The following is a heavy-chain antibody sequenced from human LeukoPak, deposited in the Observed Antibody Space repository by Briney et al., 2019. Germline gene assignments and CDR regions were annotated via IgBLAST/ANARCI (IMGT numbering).Heavy chain of an antibody. CDR1: GYTFTSYG. D-gene: IGHD2-2*01. CDR2: IIPIFGTA. V-gene: IGHV1-69*13. CDR3: ARDASPLVVPAATPYYYYYYMGV. Sequence: GASVKVSCKASGYTFTSYGISWVRQAPGQGLEWMGGIIPIFGTANYAQKFQGRVTITADESTSTAYMELSSLRSEDTAVYYCARDASPLVVPAATPYYYYYYMGVWGKGTTVTVSS. J-gene: IGHJ6*03.